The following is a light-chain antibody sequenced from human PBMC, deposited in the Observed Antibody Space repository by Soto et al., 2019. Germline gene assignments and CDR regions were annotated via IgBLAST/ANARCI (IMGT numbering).Light chain of an antibody. V-gene: IGLV2-8*01. CDR1: SSDVGGQNY. CDR3: SPHAGNNNYV. J-gene: IGLJ1*01. Sequence: QSVLTQPPSASGSPGQSVAISCTGTSSDVGGQNYVSWYQQHPGKAPKLIIYAVTERPSGVPDRFSGSKSGNTASLTVSGLQTEDEADYYCSPHAGNNNYVFGTGTKVTV. CDR2: AVT.